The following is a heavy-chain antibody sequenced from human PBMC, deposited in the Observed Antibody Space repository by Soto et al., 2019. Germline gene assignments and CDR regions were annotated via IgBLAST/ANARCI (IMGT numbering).Heavy chain of an antibody. CDR2: INPNNGGT. Sequence: ASVKVSCKASGYTFTGHYMHWVRQAPGQGLEWMGWINPNNGGTNYAQRFQGRVTMTRDTSISTAYMELSSLRSDDTAVYYCARGAGYCSGGTCYSFDYWGQGTLVTVSS. CDR1: GYTFTGHY. V-gene: IGHV1-2*02. CDR3: ARGAGYCSGGTCYSFDY. D-gene: IGHD2-15*01. J-gene: IGHJ4*02.